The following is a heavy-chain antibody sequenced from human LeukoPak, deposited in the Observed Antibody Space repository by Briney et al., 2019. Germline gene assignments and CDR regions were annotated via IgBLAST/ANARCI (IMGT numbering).Heavy chain of an antibody. CDR2: IYYSGST. CDR3: ARGASDFWSGYSDYFDY. J-gene: IGHJ4*02. D-gene: IGHD3-3*01. V-gene: IGHV4-30-4*01. CDR1: GGSISSGDYY. Sequence: SETLSLTCTVSGGSISSGDYYWSWIRQPPGKGLEWIGYIYYSGSTYYNPSLKSRVTISVDTSKNQFSLKLSSVAAADTAVYYCARGASDFWSGYSDYFDYWGQGTLVTVSS.